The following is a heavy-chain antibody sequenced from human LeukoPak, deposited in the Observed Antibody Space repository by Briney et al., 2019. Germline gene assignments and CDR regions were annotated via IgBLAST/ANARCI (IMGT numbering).Heavy chain of an antibody. CDR3: ARVPPDYYSMVTHDAFDI. Sequence: GASVKVSCKASGYTFTSYGISWVRQAPGQGLEWMGWISAYNGNTNYAQKLQGRVTMTTDTSTSTAYMELRSLRSDDTAVYYCARVPPDYYSMVTHDAFDIWGQGTMVTVSS. CDR1: GYTFTSYG. D-gene: IGHD4-11*01. J-gene: IGHJ3*02. CDR2: ISAYNGNT. V-gene: IGHV1-18*01.